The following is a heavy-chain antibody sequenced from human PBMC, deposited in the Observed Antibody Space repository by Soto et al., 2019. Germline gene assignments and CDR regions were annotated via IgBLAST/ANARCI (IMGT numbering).Heavy chain of an antibody. CDR2: IYPGDSDT. CDR1: GYSFTSYW. Sequence: GESLKISCKGSGYSFTSYWIGWVRQMPGKGLEWMGIIYPGDSDTRYSPSFQGQVTISADKSISTAYLQWSSLKASDTAMYYCARLPQNYDFWSGYYHNWFDPWGQGTLVTVSS. D-gene: IGHD3-3*01. V-gene: IGHV5-51*01. CDR3: ARLPQNYDFWSGYYHNWFDP. J-gene: IGHJ5*02.